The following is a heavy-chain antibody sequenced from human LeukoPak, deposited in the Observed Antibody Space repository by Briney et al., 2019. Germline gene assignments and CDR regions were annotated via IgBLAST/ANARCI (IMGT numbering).Heavy chain of an antibody. CDR3: PRVDTAMDNWYFDL. CDR2: IDHSGST. Sequence: SETLSLTCAGSGGSISSGGYSWSGIRQPPGKGLEWIGYIDHSGSTYYNPSLKSRVTISVDRSKNQLSLKLSPLAAADTAVYYCPRVDTAMDNWYFDLWGRGTLVTVSS. V-gene: IGHV4-30-2*01. CDR1: GGSISSGGYS. D-gene: IGHD5-18*01. J-gene: IGHJ2*01.